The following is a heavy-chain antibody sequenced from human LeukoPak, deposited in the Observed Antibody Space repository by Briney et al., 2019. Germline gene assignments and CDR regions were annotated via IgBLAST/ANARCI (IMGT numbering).Heavy chain of an antibody. D-gene: IGHD6-19*01. Sequence: GGSVRLSCAASGFTFGSYGMHWGRQAPGKGLEWVALIWYDGNNKECADSVKGRFTISRDNSKNTLFLQMNSLGAEDTAVYYCARDRGNGAVAGTGFDYWGQAPLATVFS. CDR3: ARDRGNGAVAGTGFDY. CDR1: GFTFGSYG. CDR2: IWYDGNNK. J-gene: IGHJ4*02. V-gene: IGHV3-33*01.